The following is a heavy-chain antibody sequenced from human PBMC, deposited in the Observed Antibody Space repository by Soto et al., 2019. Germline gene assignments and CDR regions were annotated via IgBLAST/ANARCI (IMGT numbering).Heavy chain of an antibody. CDR2: INPNGGST. CDR1: GYIFNNYY. Sequence: ASVKVSCKTSGYIFNNYYIHWVRQAPGQGLEWMGIINPNGGSTSYAQKFQGRVTMTRDMSTSTVYMELSSLRSEDTGIFYCARSSSGYYGGFDPRGQGSLVTVSS. CDR3: ARSSSGYYGGFDP. D-gene: IGHD3-22*01. J-gene: IGHJ5*02. V-gene: IGHV1-46*02.